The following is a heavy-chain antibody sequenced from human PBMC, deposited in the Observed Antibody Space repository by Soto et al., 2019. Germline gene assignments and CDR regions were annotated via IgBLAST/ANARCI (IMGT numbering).Heavy chain of an antibody. Sequence: GGSLRLSCAASGFTFSSYAMHWVRQAPGKGLEWVAVISYDGSNKYYADSVKGRFTISRDNSKNTLYLQMNSLRAEDTAVYYCARGPDWELRSPGGLSYFDYWGQGTLVTVSS. CDR1: GFTFSSYA. CDR3: ARGPDWELRSPGGLSYFDY. CDR2: ISYDGSNK. J-gene: IGHJ4*02. V-gene: IGHV3-30-3*01. D-gene: IGHD1-26*01.